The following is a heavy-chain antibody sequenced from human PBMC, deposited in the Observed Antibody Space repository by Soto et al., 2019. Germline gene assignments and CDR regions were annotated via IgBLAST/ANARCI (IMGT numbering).Heavy chain of an antibody. V-gene: IGHV3-30*04. D-gene: IGHD7-27*01. CDR3: ARATTWGSGAGGHSFDI. CDR1: GFTFSSYA. CDR2: ISYDGSNK. J-gene: IGHJ3*02. Sequence: GGSLRLSCAASGFTFSSYAMHWVRQAPGKGLEWVAVISYDGSNKYYADSVKGRFTISRDNSKNTLYLQMNSLRAEDTAVYCCARATTWGSGAGGHSFDIWGQGTMVTVSS.